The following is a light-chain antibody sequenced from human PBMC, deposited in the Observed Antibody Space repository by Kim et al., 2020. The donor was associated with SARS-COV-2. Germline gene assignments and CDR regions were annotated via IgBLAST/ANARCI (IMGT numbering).Light chain of an antibody. CDR3: QQYNRWPPYI. J-gene: IGKJ2*01. Sequence: EIVMTQSPATLSVSLGERATLSCRASQSVGTNLAWYQLRPGQAPRLLIYGVSTRATGVPARFSGSGSGTEFTLTITSPQSEDFAVYYCQQYNRWPPYIFGQGTKLEI. V-gene: IGKV3-15*01. CDR1: QSVGTN. CDR2: GVS.